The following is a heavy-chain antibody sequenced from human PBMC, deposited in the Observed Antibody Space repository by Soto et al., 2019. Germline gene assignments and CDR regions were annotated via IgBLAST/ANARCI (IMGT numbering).Heavy chain of an antibody. CDR2: IIPIFGTA. CDR3: ARAYDSXGYYYGRSYYYYYGMDV. V-gene: IGHV1-69*13. CDR1: GGTFSSYA. J-gene: IGHJ6*02. D-gene: IGHD3-22*01. Sequence: ASVEVSCKASGGTFSSYAISWVRQAPGQGLEWMGGIIPIFGTANYAQKFQGSVTITADESTSTAYMELSSLRSEDTAVYYCARAYDSXGYYYGRSYYYYYGMDVWGQGTTVTVSS.